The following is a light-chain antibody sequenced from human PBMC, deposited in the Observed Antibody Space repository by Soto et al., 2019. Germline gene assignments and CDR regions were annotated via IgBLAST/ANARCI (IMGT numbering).Light chain of an antibody. Sequence: IQMTQSPTSLSASVGDRVTITCRASQDIRNFVAWYQQKPGKAPKLLIYAASTLQSGVPSRSSGSGSGTDFTLTINSLQPEDVATYSCQKYSSVPVFGPGTKVEIK. J-gene: IGKJ3*01. CDR3: QKYSSVPV. V-gene: IGKV1-27*01. CDR1: QDIRNF. CDR2: AAS.